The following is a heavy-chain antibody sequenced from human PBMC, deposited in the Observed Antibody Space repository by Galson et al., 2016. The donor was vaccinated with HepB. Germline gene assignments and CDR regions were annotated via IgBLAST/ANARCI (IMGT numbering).Heavy chain of an antibody. J-gene: IGHJ4*02. Sequence: QSGAEVKKPGESLKISCKASGYTFTNYWIGWVRQMPGKGLEWMGIIYPGDSDTRYSPIFLGQVTISADKSMTTTSLQWSSLKASDTAMYYCARHIRRNDYEPNFDSWGQGTLVTVSS. CDR2: IYPGDSDT. CDR1: GYTFTNYW. D-gene: IGHD5-24*01. V-gene: IGHV5-51*01. CDR3: ARHIRRNDYEPNFDS.